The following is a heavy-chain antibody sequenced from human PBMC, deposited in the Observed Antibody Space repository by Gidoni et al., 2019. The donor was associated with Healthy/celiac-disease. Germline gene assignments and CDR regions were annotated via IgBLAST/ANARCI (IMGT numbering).Heavy chain of an antibody. CDR3: AKALSGAFDI. Sequence: EVQLVESGGGLVQPGRSLRLSCAASGFTFDDYAMHWVRQAPGKGLEWVSGISWNSGSIGYADSVKGRFTISRDNAKNSLYVQMNSLRAEDTALYYCAKALSGAFDIWGQGTMVTVSS. CDR2: ISWNSGSI. D-gene: IGHD6-25*01. CDR1: GFTFDDYA. V-gene: IGHV3-9*01. J-gene: IGHJ3*02.